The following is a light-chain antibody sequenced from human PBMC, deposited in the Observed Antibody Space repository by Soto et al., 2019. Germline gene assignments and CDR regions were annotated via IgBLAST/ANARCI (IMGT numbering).Light chain of an antibody. CDR1: SSDVGTYNY. CDR2: EVS. V-gene: IGLV2-8*01. J-gene: IGLJ3*02. CDR3: TSFTTTNIWV. Sequence: QSALTQPPSASGSPGQSVTISCTGTSSDVGTYNYVSWFQQHPGKAPKLIIYEVSKRPSGVPDRFSGSKSGSTASLTVSGLQAEDEADYYCTSFTTTNIWVFGGGTKLTVL.